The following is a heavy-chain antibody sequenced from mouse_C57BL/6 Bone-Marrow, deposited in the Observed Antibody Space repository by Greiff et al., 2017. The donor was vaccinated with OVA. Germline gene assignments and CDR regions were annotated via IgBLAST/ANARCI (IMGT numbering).Heavy chain of an antibody. CDR2: IRNKANGYTT. CDR1: GFTFTDYY. CDR3: ARYIGSLYAMDY. V-gene: IGHV7-3*01. J-gene: IGHJ4*01. D-gene: IGHD1-1*02. Sequence: EVNVVESGGGLVQPGGSLSLSCAASGFTFTDYYMSWVRQPPGKALEWLGFIRNKANGYTTEYSASVKGRFTISRDNSQSILYLQMNALRAEDSATYYCARYIGSLYAMDYWGQGTSVTVSS.